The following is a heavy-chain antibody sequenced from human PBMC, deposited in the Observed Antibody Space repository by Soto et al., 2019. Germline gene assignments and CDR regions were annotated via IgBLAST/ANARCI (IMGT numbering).Heavy chain of an antibody. CDR1: GFTFSSYG. Sequence: GGSLRLSCVASGFTFSSYGMHWVRQAPGKGLECVAVISDTGSSHYYESSVAGRFTISGENSKNTMSLHMDMLRVEDTAVYYCAKDRGGDCPDNSCYFGADYWGQGTPVTVSS. D-gene: IGHD2-2*01. CDR3: AKDRGGDCPDNSCYFGADY. J-gene: IGHJ4*02. V-gene: IGHV3-30*18. CDR2: ISDTGSSH.